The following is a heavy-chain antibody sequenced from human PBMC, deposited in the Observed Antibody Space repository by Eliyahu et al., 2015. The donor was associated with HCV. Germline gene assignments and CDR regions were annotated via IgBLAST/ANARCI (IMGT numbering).Heavy chain of an antibody. CDR1: GGSISSYY. CDR3: ARGKVAQGY. V-gene: IGHV4-59*01. D-gene: IGHD2-15*01. CDR2: IXYSGST. J-gene: IGHJ4*02. Sequence: QVQLQESGPGLVKPSETLSLTCTVSGGSISSYYWSWIRQPPGKGXEWIGYIXYSGSTNYNPSLKSRVTISVDTSKNQFSLKLSSVTAADTAVYYCARGKVAQGYWGQGTLVTVSS.